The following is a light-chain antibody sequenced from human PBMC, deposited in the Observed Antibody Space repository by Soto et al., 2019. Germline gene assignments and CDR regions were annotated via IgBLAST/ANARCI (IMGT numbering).Light chain of an antibody. J-gene: IGLJ1*01. Sequence: QSALTQPPSVSGAPGQRVTISCTGGSANIGTGYDVHWYQQVPGTAPKLLIYGNNNRPSGIPDRFSGSKSDTSASLAIAGLQAEDEADYYCQSYDSGLSTYVFGTGTKVTV. CDR3: QSYDSGLSTYV. CDR1: SANIGTGYD. V-gene: IGLV1-40*01. CDR2: GNN.